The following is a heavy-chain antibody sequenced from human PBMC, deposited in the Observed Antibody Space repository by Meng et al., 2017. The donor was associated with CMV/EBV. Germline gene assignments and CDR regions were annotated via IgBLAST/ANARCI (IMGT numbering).Heavy chain of an antibody. V-gene: IGHV4-34*01. J-gene: IGHJ2*01. Sequence: QGQLQQWGAGLLKASAALSLTCAVYGGSFSGYYWSWIRQPPVKGLEWIGEMNHSGSTNYNPSLKSRVTISVDTSKNQFSLKLSSVTAADTAVYYCARGRKWYFDLWGRGTLGTVSS. CDR1: GGSFSGYY. CDR3: ARGRKWYFDL. CDR2: MNHSGST.